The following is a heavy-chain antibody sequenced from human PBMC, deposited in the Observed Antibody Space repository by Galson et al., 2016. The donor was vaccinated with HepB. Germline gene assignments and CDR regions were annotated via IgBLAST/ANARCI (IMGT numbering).Heavy chain of an antibody. CDR1: GYSFTDYW. J-gene: IGHJ4*02. V-gene: IGHV5-51*01. D-gene: IGHD3-16*01. Sequence: QSGAAVKKPGESLRISCRGSGYSFTDYWIGWVRQMPGKGLEWKGIIYPGDSHTRYRPSFQGQVTISADKSISTAYLQWSSLKASDTAIYYCARRLTHDSKIWDIDYWGQGTLVTVSS. CDR3: ARRLTHDSKIWDIDY. CDR2: IYPGDSHT.